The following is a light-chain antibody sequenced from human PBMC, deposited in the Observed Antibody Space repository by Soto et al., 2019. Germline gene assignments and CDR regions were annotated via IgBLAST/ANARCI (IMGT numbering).Light chain of an antibody. J-gene: IGKJ3*01. V-gene: IGKV1-5*01. CDR1: QSISSW. CDR3: QQYNSYEEIT. CDR2: DAS. Sequence: DIQMTQSPSTLSASVGDRVTITCRASQSISSWLAWYQQKPGKAPKLLIYDASSLESGVPSRFSGSGSGTEFTLTISSLQPDDFATYYCQQYNSYEEITFGPGTKVDIK.